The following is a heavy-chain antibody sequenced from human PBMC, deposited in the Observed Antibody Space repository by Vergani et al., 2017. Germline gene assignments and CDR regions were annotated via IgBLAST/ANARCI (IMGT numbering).Heavy chain of an antibody. J-gene: IGHJ4*02. Sequence: EVQLLQSGGGVIQPGGSVRLSCAASGFTFSACPMTWVRQAPGKGLGWVSAISARYPSTYYADSVKGRFTISRDTSKNMLYLQMNSLRAEDTAVYYCARRSYDTAPYLQGGYDCWGQGTLVSVSS. CDR3: ARRSYDTAPYLQGGYDC. V-gene: IGHV3-23*01. D-gene: IGHD3-22*01. CDR1: GFTFSACP. CDR2: ISARYPST.